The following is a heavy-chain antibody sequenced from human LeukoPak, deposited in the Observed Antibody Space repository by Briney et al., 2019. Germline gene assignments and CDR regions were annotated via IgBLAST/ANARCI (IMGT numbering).Heavy chain of an antibody. V-gene: IGHV3-64*01. D-gene: IGHD3-10*01. CDR3: ARGNVKERSGAFDI. Sequence: GGSLRLSCAASGFTFSSYAMHWVRQAPGKGLEYVSAISSNGGSTYYANSVKGRFTISRDNSKNTLYLQMGSLRAEDMAVYYCARGNVKERSGAFDIWGQGTMVTVSS. CDR2: ISSNGGST. J-gene: IGHJ3*02. CDR1: GFTFSSYA.